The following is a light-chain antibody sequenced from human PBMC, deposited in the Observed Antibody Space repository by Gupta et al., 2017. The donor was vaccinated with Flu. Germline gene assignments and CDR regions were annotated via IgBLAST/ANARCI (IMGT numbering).Light chain of an antibody. Sequence: DIQLTQSPSFLSASVGDRVTITCRASRGINTYLAWYQQKPGKAPNLLIYGASTWQSGVPSRFSGSGYGTEFTLTISSRQQEDFATYYCQQVDNYPPFTFGQGTRLEIK. CDR3: QQVDNYPPFT. V-gene: IGKV1-9*01. CDR1: RGINTY. J-gene: IGKJ5*01. CDR2: GAS.